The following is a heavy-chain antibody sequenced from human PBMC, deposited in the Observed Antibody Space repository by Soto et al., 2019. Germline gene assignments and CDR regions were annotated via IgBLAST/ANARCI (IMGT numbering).Heavy chain of an antibody. CDR2: INHSGST. CDR1: GGSFSGYY. Sequence: SETLSLTCAVYGGSFSGYYWSWIRQPPGKGLEWIGEINHSGSTNYNPSLKSRVTISVDTSKNQFSLKLSSVTAADTAVYYCARASPYCSGGSCYPVYYYYYYGMDVWGQGTTVTVSS. V-gene: IGHV4-34*01. CDR3: ARASPYCSGGSCYPVYYYYYYGMDV. J-gene: IGHJ6*02. D-gene: IGHD2-15*01.